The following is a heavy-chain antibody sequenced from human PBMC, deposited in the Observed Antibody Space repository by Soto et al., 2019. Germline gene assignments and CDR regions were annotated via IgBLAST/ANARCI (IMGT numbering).Heavy chain of an antibody. CDR3: ARVPTVTAAYYFDY. CDR1: GFTFSSYA. CDR2: ISYDGSNK. D-gene: IGHD4-17*01. Sequence: PGGSLRLSCAASGFTFSSYAMHWVRQAPGKGLEWVAVISYDGSNKYYADSVKGRFTISRDNSKNTLYLQMNSLRADDTAVYYCARVPTVTAAYYFDYWGQGTLVTVSS. V-gene: IGHV3-30-3*01. J-gene: IGHJ4*02.